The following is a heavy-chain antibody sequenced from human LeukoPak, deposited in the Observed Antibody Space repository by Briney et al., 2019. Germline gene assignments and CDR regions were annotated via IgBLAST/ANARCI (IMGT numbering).Heavy chain of an antibody. J-gene: IGHJ4*02. CDR1: GFTFISSA. V-gene: IGHV3-30*04. CDR3: ARARNLVFSCSGGSCYPDY. D-gene: IGHD2-15*01. CDR2: ISFDGSIK. Sequence: GGSLRLPCAASGFTFISSAMHWVRQAPGKGLGWVAVISFDGSIKYYADSVKGRFTISRDNSKNTLYLQMNTLRPEDTAVYYCARARNLVFSCSGGSCYPDYWGQGTLVTVSS.